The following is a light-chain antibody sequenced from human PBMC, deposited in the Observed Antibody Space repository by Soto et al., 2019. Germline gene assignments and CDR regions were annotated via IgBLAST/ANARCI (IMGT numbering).Light chain of an antibody. CDR3: QQRIPWPS. V-gene: IGKV3-11*01. J-gene: IGKJ3*01. CDR2: DAF. Sequence: EIVLTQSPATLSLSPGEIAPLSCRASQSISSYLAWYQQKPGQAPRLLIYDAFNRASGIPARFSGSGSGTDFTLTISSLEPEDFEVYYCQQRIPWPSFGPGTTVHIK. CDR1: QSISSY.